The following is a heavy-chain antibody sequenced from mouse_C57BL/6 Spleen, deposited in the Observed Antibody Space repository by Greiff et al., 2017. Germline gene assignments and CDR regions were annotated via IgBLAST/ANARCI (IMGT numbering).Heavy chain of an antibody. CDR1: GYTFTSYG. CDR2: IYPRSGNT. V-gene: IGHV1-81*01. Sequence: VQLQESGAELARPGASVKLSCKASGYTFTSYGISWVKQRTGQGLEWIGEIYPRSGNTYYNEKFKGKATLTADKSSSTAYMELRSLTSEDSAVYFCASRGSSGYGAMDYWGQGTSVTVSS. J-gene: IGHJ4*01. CDR3: ASRGSSGYGAMDY. D-gene: IGHD3-2*02.